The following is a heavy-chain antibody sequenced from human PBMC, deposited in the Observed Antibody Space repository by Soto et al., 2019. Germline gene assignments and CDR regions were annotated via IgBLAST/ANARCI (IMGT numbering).Heavy chain of an antibody. V-gene: IGHV3-23*01. CDR1: GFTFSAYA. CDR2: IHGGGGAT. Sequence: EVQLLQSGGGLVQPGGSLSLSCAASGFTFSAYAMGWVRQAPGKGLEWVATIHGGGGATHYADSVKGRFTISRGDSKNTLYAQMNSLRAEDMAVYYCAKFEGHPLADWYLDFWGRGTLVTVSS. CDR3: AKFEGHPLADWYLDF. J-gene: IGHJ2*01. D-gene: IGHD3-9*01.